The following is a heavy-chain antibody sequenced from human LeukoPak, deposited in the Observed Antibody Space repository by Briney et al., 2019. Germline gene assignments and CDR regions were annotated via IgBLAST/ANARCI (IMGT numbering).Heavy chain of an antibody. CDR3: AREGGYHKSSYYYGMDV. J-gene: IGHJ6*02. D-gene: IGHD5-12*01. V-gene: IGHV1-46*01. Sequence: ASVKVSCKASGYTFTSYYLYWVRQAPGQGLEWMGVINPSGGSTTSAQKFQGRVTMTRDTSTSTVYMELRSLRSEDTAVYYCAREGGYHKSSYYYGMDVWGQGTTVTVSS. CDR1: GYTFTSYY. CDR2: INPSGGST.